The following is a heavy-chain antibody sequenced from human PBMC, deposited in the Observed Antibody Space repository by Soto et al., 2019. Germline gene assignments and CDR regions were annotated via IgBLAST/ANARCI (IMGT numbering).Heavy chain of an antibody. D-gene: IGHD5-12*01. CDR1: GGSISSYY. CDR3: ARDGYSGYDYAFDY. Sequence: PLETLSLTCTVSGGSISSYYWSWIRQPAGKGLEWIGRIYTSGSTNYNPSLKSRVTMSVDTSKNQFSLKLSSVTAADTAVYYCARDGYSGYDYAFDYWGQGTLVTVSS. V-gene: IGHV4-4*07. CDR2: IYTSGST. J-gene: IGHJ4*02.